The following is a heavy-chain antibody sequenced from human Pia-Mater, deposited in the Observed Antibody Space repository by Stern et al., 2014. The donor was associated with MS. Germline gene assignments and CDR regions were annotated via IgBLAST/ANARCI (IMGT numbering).Heavy chain of an antibody. J-gene: IGHJ5*02. D-gene: IGHD6-6*01. Sequence: VTLRESGPTLVKPTQTLTLTCTFSGFSLSTSGAGVTWIRQPPGKALQWLAVIYWDVDKRLSPSLKTSLPINLATPKHPVRLPLTSMDPVDTATYCCAHLFSDASSSWFDPWGQGTLVTVSS. CDR1: GFSLSTSGAG. CDR3: AHLFSDASSSWFDP. V-gene: IGHV2-5*02. CDR2: IYWDVDK.